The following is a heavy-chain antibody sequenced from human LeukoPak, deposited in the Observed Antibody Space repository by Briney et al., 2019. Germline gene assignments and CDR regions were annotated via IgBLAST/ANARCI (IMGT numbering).Heavy chain of an antibody. CDR3: ARYTFRAVDI. Sequence: GGSLRLSCAASGLSLSVNYMTWVRQSPGKGLEWLSNIYRDGNTYYADSANGRFSISRDDYKNTLYLEMNSLRAGDTALYYCARYTFRAVDIWGQGSMVTVSS. CDR1: GLSLSVNY. V-gene: IGHV3-53*01. D-gene: IGHD2-2*02. CDR2: IYRDGNT. J-gene: IGHJ3*02.